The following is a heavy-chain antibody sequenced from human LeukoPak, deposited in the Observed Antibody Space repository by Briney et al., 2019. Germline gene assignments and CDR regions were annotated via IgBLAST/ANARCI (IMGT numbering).Heavy chain of an antibody. CDR2: INTNTGNP. CDR1: GYTFTSYG. Sequence: ASVKVSCKASGYTFTSYGISWVRQAPGQGLEWMGWINTNTGNPTYAQGFTGRFVFSLDTSVSTAYLQISSLKAEDTAVYYCARDPNLRGVIISNFDYWGQGTLVTVSS. J-gene: IGHJ4*02. D-gene: IGHD3-10*01. CDR3: ARDPNLRGVIISNFDY. V-gene: IGHV7-4-1*02.